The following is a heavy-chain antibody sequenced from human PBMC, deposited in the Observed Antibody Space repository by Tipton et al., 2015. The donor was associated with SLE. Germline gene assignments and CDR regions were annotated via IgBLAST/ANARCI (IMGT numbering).Heavy chain of an antibody. J-gene: IGHJ4*02. V-gene: IGHV4-39*01. Sequence: TLSLTCNVSGGSISSSSYYWGWIRQPPGKGLEWIGSIYYSGSTYYNPSLKSRVTISVDTSKNQFSLKLSSVTAADTAVYYCARPLGRVGPGGFDYWGQGTLVTVSS. CDR3: ARPLGRVGPGGFDY. CDR1: GGSISSSSYY. CDR2: IYYSGST. D-gene: IGHD3-10*01.